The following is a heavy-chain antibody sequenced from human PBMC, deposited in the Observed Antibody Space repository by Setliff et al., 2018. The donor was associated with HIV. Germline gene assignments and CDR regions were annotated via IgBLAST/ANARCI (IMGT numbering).Heavy chain of an antibody. D-gene: IGHD3-9*01. Sequence: SETLSLTCAVYGGSFSGYYWSWIRQPPGKGLEWIGEINHSGSTYYNPSLKSRVTISVDTSKNQFSLKLSSVTAADTAVYYCARQDGALTGRYFYYYMNVWGKGTTVTVSS. CDR1: GGSFSGYY. CDR2: INHSGST. CDR3: ARQDGALTGRYFYYYMNV. V-gene: IGHV4-34*01. J-gene: IGHJ6*03.